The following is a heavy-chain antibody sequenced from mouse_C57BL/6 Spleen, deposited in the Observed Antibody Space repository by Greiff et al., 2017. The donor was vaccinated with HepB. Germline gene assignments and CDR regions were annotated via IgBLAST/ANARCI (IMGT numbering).Heavy chain of an antibody. Sequence: EVQLQQSGPELVKPGASVKMSCKASGYTFTDYNMHWVKRSHGKSLEWIGYINPNNGGTSYNQKFKGKGTLTVNKSSSTAYMELRILTSEESAVYYCTREVYYDYDTWLAYWGQGTLVTVSA. CDR2: INPNNGGT. V-gene: IGHV1-22*01. CDR1: GYTFTDYN. CDR3: TREVYYDYDTWLAY. J-gene: IGHJ3*01. D-gene: IGHD2-4*01.